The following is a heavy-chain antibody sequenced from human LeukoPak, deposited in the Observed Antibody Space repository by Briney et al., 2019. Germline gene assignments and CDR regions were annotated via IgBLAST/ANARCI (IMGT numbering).Heavy chain of an antibody. J-gene: IGHJ3*02. Sequence: ASVKVSCKASGYTFTGYYMHWVRQAPGQGLEWMGIINPSGGSTSYARKFPGRVTMTRDTSTNTVYMELSSLRSEDTAVYYCARLTLGYCSGGSCYSDAFDIWGQGTMVTVSS. V-gene: IGHV1-46*01. D-gene: IGHD2-15*01. CDR3: ARLTLGYCSGGSCYSDAFDI. CDR2: INPSGGST. CDR1: GYTFTGYY.